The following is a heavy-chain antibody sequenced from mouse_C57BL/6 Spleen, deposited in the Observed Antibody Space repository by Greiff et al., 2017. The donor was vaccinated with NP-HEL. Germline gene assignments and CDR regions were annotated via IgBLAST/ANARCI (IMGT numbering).Heavy chain of an antibody. CDR3: ARPLGNHGGDSMDY. CDR2: IHPNSGST. V-gene: IGHV1-64*01. D-gene: IGHD2-1*01. Sequence: QVQLQQPGAELVKPGASVKLSCKASGYTFTSYWMHWVKQRPGQGLEWIGMIHPNSGSTNYNEKFKSKATLTVDKSSSTAYMQLSSLTSEDSAVYYCARPLGNHGGDSMDYWGQGTSVTVSS. J-gene: IGHJ4*01. CDR1: GYTFTSYW.